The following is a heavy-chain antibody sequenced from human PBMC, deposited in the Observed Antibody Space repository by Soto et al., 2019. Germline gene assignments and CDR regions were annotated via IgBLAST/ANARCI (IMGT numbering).Heavy chain of an antibody. CDR2: ISVYNGNK. CDR3: ARVAITCIRRLTVVFYSMGV. D-gene: IGHD3-10*01. J-gene: IGHJ6*04. Sequence: ALVKVSGKTSGYTNNIYRGRWLRKETGQGLEWLGWISVYNGNKNYAKKVQGRVSMTADTSTSTAHMELRSLQSDDTAVYFCARVAITCIRRLTVVFYSMGVWAEGLTRTVPS. CDR1: GYTNNIYR. V-gene: IGHV1-18*01.